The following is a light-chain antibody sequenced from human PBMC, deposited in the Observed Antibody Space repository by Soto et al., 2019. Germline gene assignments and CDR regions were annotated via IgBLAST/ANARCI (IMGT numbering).Light chain of an antibody. Sequence: QSALTQPASVSGSPGQSFTISCTGTSSDVGAYHSVSWYQQHPGKAPKLIIFDVSNRPSGVSNRFSGSKSGNTASLTISGLQAEDDADYYCSSFTDTGTVMFGGGTKLTVL. CDR1: SSDVGAYHS. J-gene: IGLJ3*02. V-gene: IGLV2-14*03. CDR2: DVS. CDR3: SSFTDTGTVM.